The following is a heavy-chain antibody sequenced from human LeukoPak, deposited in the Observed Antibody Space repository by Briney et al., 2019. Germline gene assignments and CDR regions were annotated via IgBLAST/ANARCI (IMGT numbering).Heavy chain of an antibody. Sequence: SETLSLTCTVSGGSISSSSYYWGWIRQPPGKGLEWIGSIYYSGSTYYNPSLKSRVTISVDTSKNQFSLKLSSVTAADTAVYYCAQQLAHFETPGWGQGTLVTVSS. J-gene: IGHJ4*02. D-gene: IGHD6-13*01. CDR1: GGSISSSSYY. V-gene: IGHV4-39*07. CDR2: IYYSGST. CDR3: AQQLAHFETPG.